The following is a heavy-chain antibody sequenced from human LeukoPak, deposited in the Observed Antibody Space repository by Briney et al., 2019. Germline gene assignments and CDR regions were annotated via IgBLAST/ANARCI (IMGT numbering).Heavy chain of an antibody. J-gene: IGHJ6*02. CDR2: MDYSWST. CDR1: GGPNSLYY. D-gene: IGHD6-13*01. CDR3: ARLLGLAAGTGRWSYGMDV. V-gene: IGHV4-59*08. Sequence: VPQTLPCTVSGGPNSLYYWSWLRESPEGGGEGVGYMDYSWSTNYSPSLKNRVNIAVDTSKIQFSLKLSSVTAADTAVYYCARLLGLAAGTGRWSYGMDVWGQGTTVTVSS.